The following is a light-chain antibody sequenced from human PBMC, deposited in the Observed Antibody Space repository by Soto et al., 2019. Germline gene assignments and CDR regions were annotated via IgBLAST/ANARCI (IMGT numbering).Light chain of an antibody. CDR3: QHANSFPRT. V-gene: IGKV1D-12*01. CDR2: AAS. J-gene: IGKJ1*01. CDR1: QAISTW. Sequence: DIQMTQSPSSVSASVGDRVTITCRASQAISTWLAWYQQKPGKAPKLLIYAASNLQTGVPSRFSCSGSGTDFTLTISSLQPEDFATYYCQHANSFPRTFGQGTKVEIK.